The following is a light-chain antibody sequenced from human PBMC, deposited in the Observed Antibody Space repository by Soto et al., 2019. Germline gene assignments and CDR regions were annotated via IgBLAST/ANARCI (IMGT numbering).Light chain of an antibody. CDR1: HTVINNY. CDR2: GAS. CDR3: QQYGSSGT. J-gene: IGKJ1*01. Sequence: TVLTQSPGTLSLSPGERATLSCRASHTVINNYLAWYQQKPGQAPRLLIYGASNRATGIPDRFSGSGSGTDFTLTISRLEPEDFAVYYCQQYGSSGTFGQGTKVDI. V-gene: IGKV3-20*01.